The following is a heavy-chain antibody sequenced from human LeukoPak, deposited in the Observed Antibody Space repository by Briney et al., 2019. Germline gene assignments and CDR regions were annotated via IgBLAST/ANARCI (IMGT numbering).Heavy chain of an antibody. CDR1: GGSISSGGYY. V-gene: IGHV4-30-2*01. J-gene: IGHJ5*02. CDR2: IYHNGTT. D-gene: IGHD3-10*01. Sequence: PSQTLSLTCTVSGGSISSGGYYWSWIRQHPGKGLEWIGYIYHNGTTYYNPSLRSRLTISVDRSKNQFSLKLNSVTTADTAVYYCARTTVLLWFGKLLPNWFDPWGQGTLVTVSS. CDR3: ARTTVLLWFGKLLPNWFDP.